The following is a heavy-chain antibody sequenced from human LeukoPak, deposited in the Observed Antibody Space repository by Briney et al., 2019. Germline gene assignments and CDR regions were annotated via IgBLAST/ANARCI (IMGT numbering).Heavy chain of an antibody. Sequence: PSETLSLTCTVSGGSISSYYWSWIRQPPGKGLEWIGDIHYSGSTNYNPSLKSRVTISVDTSKNQFSLKLSSVTAADTAVYYCARERDYYDSSGYGYKGRYNWFDPWGQGTLVTVSS. D-gene: IGHD3-22*01. CDR2: IHYSGST. V-gene: IGHV4-59*01. CDR1: GGSISSYY. CDR3: ARERDYYDSSGYGYKGRYNWFDP. J-gene: IGHJ5*02.